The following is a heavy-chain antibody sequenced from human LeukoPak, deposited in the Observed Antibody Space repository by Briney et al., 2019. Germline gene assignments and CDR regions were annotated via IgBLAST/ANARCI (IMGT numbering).Heavy chain of an antibody. V-gene: IGHV3-23*01. Sequence: GGSLRLPCAASGFTFSSYAMSWVRQAPGKGLEWVSAISGSGGSTYYADSVKGRFTISRDNSKNTLYLQMNSLRAEDTAVYYCARGRDGSQSPIDDWGQGTLVTVSS. D-gene: IGHD5-24*01. CDR3: ARGRDGSQSPIDD. J-gene: IGHJ4*02. CDR1: GFTFSSYA. CDR2: ISGSGGST.